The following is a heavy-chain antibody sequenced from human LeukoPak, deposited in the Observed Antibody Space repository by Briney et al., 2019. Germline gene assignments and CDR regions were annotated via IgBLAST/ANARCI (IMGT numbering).Heavy chain of an antibody. CDR1: GFTFRNFG. J-gene: IGHJ4*02. D-gene: IGHD3-10*01. V-gene: IGHV3-33*01. CDR3: ARDRSELRYFDY. CDR2: IYYDGGNK. Sequence: GRSLRLSCAASGFTFRNFGMHWVRQAPGKGLEWVAVIYYDGGNKYYIDSVKGRFTISRDNSKNTLYLQMNSLRAEDTAVYYCARDRSELRYFDYWGQGTLVTVSP.